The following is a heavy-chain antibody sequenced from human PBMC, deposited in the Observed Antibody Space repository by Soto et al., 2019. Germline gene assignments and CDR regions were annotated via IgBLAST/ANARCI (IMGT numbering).Heavy chain of an antibody. CDR2: ISYDGSNK. Sequence: QVQLVESGGGVVQPGRSLRLSCAASGFTFSSYAMHWVRQAPGKGLEWVAVISYDGSNKYYADSVKGRFTISGDNSKNPLSLHMSSLRAEDTAVYYCASDPVSDTPSRAPGTFDYWPQGTLVTVSS. CDR3: ASDPVSDTPSRAPGTFDY. CDR1: GFTFSSYA. D-gene: IGHD6-13*01. J-gene: IGHJ4*02. V-gene: IGHV3-30-3*01.